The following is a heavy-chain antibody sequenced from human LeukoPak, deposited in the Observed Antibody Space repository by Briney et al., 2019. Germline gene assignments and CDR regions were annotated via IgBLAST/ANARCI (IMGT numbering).Heavy chain of an antibody. D-gene: IGHD6-13*01. J-gene: IGHJ3*02. Sequence: VASVKVSCKASGYTVTGYYMHWVRQAPGQGLEWMGWINPNSGGTNYAQKFQGRVTMTRDTSISTAYMELSRLRSDDTAVYYCARESGTDAFDIWGQGTMVTVSS. CDR1: GYTVTGYY. CDR3: ARESGTDAFDI. CDR2: INPNSGGT. V-gene: IGHV1-2*02.